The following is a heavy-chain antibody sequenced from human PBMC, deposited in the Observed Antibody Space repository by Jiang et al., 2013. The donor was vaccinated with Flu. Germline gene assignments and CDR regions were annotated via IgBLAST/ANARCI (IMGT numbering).Heavy chain of an antibody. Sequence: SGYSFTSYWIGWVRQMPGKGLEWMGIIYPGDSDTRYSPSFQGQVTISADKSISTAYLQWSSLKASDTAMYYCARQIYSSGWYGWFDPWGQGTLVTVSS. CDR1: GYSFTSYW. CDR2: IYPGDSDT. D-gene: IGHD6-19*01. V-gene: IGHV5-51*01. J-gene: IGHJ5*02. CDR3: ARQIYSSGWYGWFDP.